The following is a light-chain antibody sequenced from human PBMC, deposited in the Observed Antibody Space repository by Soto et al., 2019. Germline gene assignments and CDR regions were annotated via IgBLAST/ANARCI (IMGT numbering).Light chain of an antibody. V-gene: IGKV3-15*01. CDR2: GVS. Sequence: EIVMTQSPATLSVFPGERATLSCRASQSVNNNLAWYQQKPGQAPRLLIHGVSTRATGIPARFSGSGSGTEFTLTISSLQSEDFAVYYCQQYNNWLTFGGGTKVDIK. J-gene: IGKJ4*01. CDR3: QQYNNWLT. CDR1: QSVNNN.